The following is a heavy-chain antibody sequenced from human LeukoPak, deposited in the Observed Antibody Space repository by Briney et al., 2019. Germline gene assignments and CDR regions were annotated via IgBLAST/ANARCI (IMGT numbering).Heavy chain of an antibody. J-gene: IGHJ4*02. V-gene: IGHV3-21*01. CDR2: IRSSSRHI. CDR3: ARDEGSAMDTALDY. D-gene: IGHD5-18*01. Sequence: PGGSLRLSCAASGFTFSNYHMNWVRQAPGKGLEWVSSIRSSSRHIYYVESVKGRFTISRDNAKNSLYLQMNSLRAEDTAVYYCARDEGSAMDTALDYWGQGTLVTVSS. CDR1: GFTFSNYH.